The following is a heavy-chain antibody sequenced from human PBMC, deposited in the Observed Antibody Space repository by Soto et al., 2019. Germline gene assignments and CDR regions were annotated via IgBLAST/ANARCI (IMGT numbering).Heavy chain of an antibody. Sequence: SETLSLTCTVSGGSISSGGYYWSWIRQHPGKGLEWIGYIYYSGSTYYNPSLKSRVTISVDTSKNQFSLKLSSVTAADTAVYYCAREGGVDTAMAEIRRPMDVWGQGTTVTVS. V-gene: IGHV4-31*03. CDR2: IYYSGST. CDR3: AREGGVDTAMAEIRRPMDV. D-gene: IGHD5-18*01. CDR1: GGSISSGGYY. J-gene: IGHJ6*02.